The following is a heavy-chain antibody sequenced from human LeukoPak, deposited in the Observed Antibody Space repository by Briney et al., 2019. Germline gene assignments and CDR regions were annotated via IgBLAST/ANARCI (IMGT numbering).Heavy chain of an antibody. Sequence: ASVTVSFKASGFTFTSSAVQWVRQARGQRLEWIGWIVVGSGNTNYAQKFQERVTITRDMSTSTAYMELSSLRSEDTAVYYCAAAPHYYDSSGSDYWGQGTLVTVSS. J-gene: IGHJ4*02. D-gene: IGHD3-22*01. V-gene: IGHV1-58*01. CDR2: IVVGSGNT. CDR1: GFTFTSSA. CDR3: AAAPHYYDSSGSDY.